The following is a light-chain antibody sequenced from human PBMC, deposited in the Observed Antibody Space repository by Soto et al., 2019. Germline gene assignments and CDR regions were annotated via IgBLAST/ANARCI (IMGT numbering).Light chain of an antibody. CDR3: QKYGSSRAT. CDR2: GAS. CDR1: QSVSSSY. J-gene: IGKJ1*01. Sequence: EIVLTQSPGTLSLSPGERATLSCRASQSVSSSYLAWYQQKPGQAPRLLIYGASSRATGIPDRFSGSGSGTDFTLTISRLEPEVFAVYSCQKYGSSRATFGQGTKVNI. V-gene: IGKV3-20*01.